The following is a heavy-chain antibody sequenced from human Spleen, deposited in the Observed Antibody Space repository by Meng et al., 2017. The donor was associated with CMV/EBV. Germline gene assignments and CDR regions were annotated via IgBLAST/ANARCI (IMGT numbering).Heavy chain of an antibody. CDR3: ATVGGDGWFDP. D-gene: IGHD2-21*02. Sequence: CTVSGGSISSGDYYWSWVRQPPGKGLEWLGYIYYSGSTYCNPSLRSRVTISVDTSKNQFSLKLSSVTAADTAVYYCATVGGDGWFDPWGQGTLVTVSS. V-gene: IGHV4-30-4*08. J-gene: IGHJ5*02. CDR1: GGSISSGDYY. CDR2: IYYSGST.